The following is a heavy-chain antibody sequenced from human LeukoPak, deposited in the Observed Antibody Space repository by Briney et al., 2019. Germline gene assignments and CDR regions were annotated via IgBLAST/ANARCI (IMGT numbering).Heavy chain of an antibody. CDR2: ISGSGGST. CDR3: AKDSSSGTYYDY. Sequence: GGSLRLSCAASGFTFSSYDMSWVRQAPGKGLEWVSAISGSGGSTYYADSVKDRFTISRDNSKNTLYLQMNSLRAEDTAVYYCAKDSSSGTYYDYWGQGTLVTVSS. D-gene: IGHD1-26*01. V-gene: IGHV3-23*01. J-gene: IGHJ4*02. CDR1: GFTFSSYD.